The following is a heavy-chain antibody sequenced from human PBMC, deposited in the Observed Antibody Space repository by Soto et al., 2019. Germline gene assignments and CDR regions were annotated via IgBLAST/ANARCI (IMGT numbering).Heavy chain of an antibody. V-gene: IGHV4-59*01. D-gene: IGHD3-22*01. CDR1: GDSISTYY. CDR3: ARGRTVRNYADDSSDYFYFFDY. CDR2: VYYTGST. Sequence: SETLSLTCTVSGDSISTYYWGWMRQSPGKELEWIGYVYYTGSTNYNPSLKSRVTISVDRSKNQFSLKLTSANAADTAVYYCARGRTVRNYADDSSDYFYFFDYWGQGTQVTVSS. J-gene: IGHJ4*02.